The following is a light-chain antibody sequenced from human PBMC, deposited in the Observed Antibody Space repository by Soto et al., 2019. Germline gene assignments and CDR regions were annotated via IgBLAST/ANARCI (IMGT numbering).Light chain of an antibody. CDR1: QSVSRY. V-gene: IGKV3-11*01. CDR2: DAS. CDR3: QQHKNWPLT. Sequence: IVLTHAPGTLSLSPGERATLSFRSSQSVSRYLAWYQQKPGQAPRLLIYDASNRATGIPARFSVSGSGTEFTLTINRLQSEHFAVYSFQQHKNWPLTFGGGTKV. J-gene: IGKJ4*01.